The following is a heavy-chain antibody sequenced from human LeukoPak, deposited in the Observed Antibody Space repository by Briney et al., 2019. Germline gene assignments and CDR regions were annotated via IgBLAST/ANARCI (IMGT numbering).Heavy chain of an antibody. V-gene: IGHV4-39*07. J-gene: IGHJ5*02. CDR1: GGSISSSKDY. Sequence: SETLSLTCTVSGGSISSSKDYWGWIRQPPGKGLEWIGSIYYSENTYYNPSLKSRVSISVDTSKNQFSLKLSSVTAADTAVYYCARGARAGKKYNWFDPWGQGTLVTVSS. D-gene: IGHD3-10*01. CDR3: ARGARAGKKYNWFDP. CDR2: IYYSENT.